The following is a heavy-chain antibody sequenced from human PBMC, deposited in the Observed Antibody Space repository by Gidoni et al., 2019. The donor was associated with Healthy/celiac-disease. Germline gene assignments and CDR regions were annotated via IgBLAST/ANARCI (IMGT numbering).Heavy chain of an antibody. CDR3: AYDYGDERGYFDY. V-gene: IGHV3-30-3*01. CDR2: ISYDGSNK. CDR1: GFTFSSYA. J-gene: IGHJ4*02. D-gene: IGHD4-17*01. Sequence: QVQLVESGGGVVQPGRSLRLSCAASGFTFSSYAMHWVRQAPGKGLEWVAVISYDGSNKYYADSVKGRFTISRDNSKNTLYLQMNSLRAEDTAVYYCAYDYGDERGYFDYWGQGTLVTVSS.